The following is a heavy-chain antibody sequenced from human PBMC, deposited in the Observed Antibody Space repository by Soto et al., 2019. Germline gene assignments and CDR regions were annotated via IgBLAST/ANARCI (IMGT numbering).Heavy chain of an antibody. Sequence: PGGSLRLSCAASGFTFSSYAMHWVRQAPGKGLEWVAVISYDGSNKYYADSVKGRFTISRDNSKNTLYLQMNSLRAEDTAVYYCARDRSIAVAGTRYYYYGMDVWGQGTTVTVSS. CDR1: GFTFSSYA. V-gene: IGHV3-30-3*01. CDR3: ARDRSIAVAGTRYYYYGMDV. J-gene: IGHJ6*02. D-gene: IGHD6-19*01. CDR2: ISYDGSNK.